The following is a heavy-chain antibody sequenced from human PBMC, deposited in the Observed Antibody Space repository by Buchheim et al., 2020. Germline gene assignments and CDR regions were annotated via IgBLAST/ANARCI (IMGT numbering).Heavy chain of an antibody. CDR3: AKDVSATMYYYDSSGYSAFDY. V-gene: IGHV3-30*18. Sequence: QVQLVESGGGVVQPGRSLRLSCAASGFTFSSYGMHWVRQAPGKGLEWVAVISYDGSNKYYADSVKGRFTISRDNSKNTLYLQMNSLRAEDTAVYYCAKDVSATMYYYDSSGYSAFDYWGQGTL. CDR1: GFTFSSYG. CDR2: ISYDGSNK. D-gene: IGHD3-22*01. J-gene: IGHJ4*02.